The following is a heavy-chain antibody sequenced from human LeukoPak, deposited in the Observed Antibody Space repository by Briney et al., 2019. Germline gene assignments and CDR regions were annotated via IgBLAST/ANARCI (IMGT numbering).Heavy chain of an antibody. CDR1: GFTFSSYA. CDR2: ISGSGGST. J-gene: IGHJ4*02. CDR3: AKPLPEYCSSTSCTPGY. V-gene: IGHV3-23*01. D-gene: IGHD2-2*01. Sequence: GGSLRLSCAASGFTFSSYAMSWVRQAPGKGLEWVSAISGSGGSTYYADSVKGRFTISRDNSKNTPYLQMNSLRAEDTAVYYCAKPLPEYCSSTSCTPGYWGQGTLVTVSS.